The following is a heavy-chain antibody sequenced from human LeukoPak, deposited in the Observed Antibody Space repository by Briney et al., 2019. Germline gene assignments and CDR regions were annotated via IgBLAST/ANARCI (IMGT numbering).Heavy chain of an antibody. J-gene: IGHJ4*02. D-gene: IGHD6-13*01. V-gene: IGHV3-23*01. CDR2: ISGSGGST. CDR3: AKSVYSSSWYGLSYFDY. CDR1: GFTFSSYA. Sequence: PGGSLRLSCAASGFTFSSYAMSWVRQAPGKGLEWVSAISGSGGSTYYADSVKGRFTISRDNSKNTLYLQMNGLGAEDTAVYYCAKSVYSSSWYGLSYFDYWGQGTLVTVSS.